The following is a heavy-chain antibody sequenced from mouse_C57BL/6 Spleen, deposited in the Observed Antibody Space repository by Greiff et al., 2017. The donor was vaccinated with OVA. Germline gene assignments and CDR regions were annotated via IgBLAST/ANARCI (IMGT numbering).Heavy chain of an antibody. CDR3: ARFYPEDEYFDV. V-gene: IGHV1-7*01. Sequence: VQVVESGAELAKPGASVKMSCKASGYTFTSYWMHWVKQRPGQGLEWIGYINPSSGYTKYNQKFKDKATLTADKSSSTAYMQLSSLTYEDSAVYFCARFYPEDEYFDVWGPGTTVTVSS. D-gene: IGHD2-1*01. J-gene: IGHJ1*01. CDR1: GYTFTSYW. CDR2: INPSSGYT.